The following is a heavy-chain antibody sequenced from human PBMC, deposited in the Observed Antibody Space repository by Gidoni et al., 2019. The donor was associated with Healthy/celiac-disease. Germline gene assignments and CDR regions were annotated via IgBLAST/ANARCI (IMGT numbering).Heavy chain of an antibody. CDR3: AKAGNPTTLYYYYYGMDV. CDR2: ISGSGGST. Sequence: EVQLLESGGGLVQPGGSLRLSCAASGFTFSSYAMSGVRQAPGKGLGWVSAISGSGGSTYYADSVKGRFTISRDNSKNTLYLQMNSLRAEDTAVYYCAKAGNPTTLYYYYYGMDVWGQGTTVTVSS. D-gene: IGHD1-1*01. V-gene: IGHV3-23*01. J-gene: IGHJ6*02. CDR1: GFTFSSYA.